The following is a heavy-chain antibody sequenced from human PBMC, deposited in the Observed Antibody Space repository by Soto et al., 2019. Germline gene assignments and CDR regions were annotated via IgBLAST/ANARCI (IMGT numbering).Heavy chain of an antibody. Sequence: ASVNVSCKASGYTFTGYYMHCVRQAPGQGLEWMGWINPNSGGTNYAQKFQGRVTMTRDTSISTAYMELSRLRSDDTAVYYCARDGIVATIIYTYYYGTDVWGDGKTVIASS. V-gene: IGHV1-2*02. CDR2: INPNSGGT. J-gene: IGHJ6*04. CDR1: GYTFTGYY. CDR3: ARDGIVATIIYTYYYGTDV. D-gene: IGHD5-12*01.